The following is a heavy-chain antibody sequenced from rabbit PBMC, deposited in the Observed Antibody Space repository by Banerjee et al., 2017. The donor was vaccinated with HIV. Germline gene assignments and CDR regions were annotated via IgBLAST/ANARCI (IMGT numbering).Heavy chain of an antibody. Sequence: VRQAPGKGLEWIGCIAGGSIGTTYYASWAKGRFTISKTSSTTVTLQMSSLTPADTATYFCARDLFNVVQNLWGQGTLVTVS. CDR2: IAGGSIGTT. CDR3: ARDLFNVVQNL. D-gene: IGHD7-1*01. V-gene: IGHV1S40*01. J-gene: IGHJ4*01.